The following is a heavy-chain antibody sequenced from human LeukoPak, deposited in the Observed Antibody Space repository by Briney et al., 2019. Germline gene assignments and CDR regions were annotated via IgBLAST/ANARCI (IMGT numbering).Heavy chain of an antibody. CDR1: GFTFSSYG. D-gene: IGHD2-2*01. Sequence: TGGSLRLSCAASGFTFSSYGMHWVRQAPGKGLEWVAFIRYDGSSRNYADSVKGRFTISRDNSKNTLYLQMNSLRAEDTAVYYCAKITYGSTNCAAAPYGFDPWGQGTLVTVSS. CDR3: AKITYGSTNCAAAPYGFDP. J-gene: IGHJ5*02. CDR2: IRYDGSSR. V-gene: IGHV3-30*02.